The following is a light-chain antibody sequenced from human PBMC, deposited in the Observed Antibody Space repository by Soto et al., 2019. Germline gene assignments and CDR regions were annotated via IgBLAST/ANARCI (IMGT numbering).Light chain of an antibody. J-gene: IGKJ5*01. CDR2: DAS. CDR1: QSVSSSY. V-gene: IGKV3-11*01. CDR3: QQRSNWPIT. Sequence: EIVLKHSPGTLSLSPWEGAALSASASQSVSSSYLAWYQQKPGQAPRLLIYDASNRATGIPARFSGSGSGTDFTLTISSLEPEDFAVYYCQQRSNWPITFGQGTRLEI.